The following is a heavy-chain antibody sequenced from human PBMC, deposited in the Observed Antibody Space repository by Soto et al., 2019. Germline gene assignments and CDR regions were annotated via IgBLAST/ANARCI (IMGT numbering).Heavy chain of an antibody. CDR2: INPNSGGT. J-gene: IGHJ6*02. CDR3: AREGHIVATMVYCYYYGMDV. Sequence: ASVKVSCKASGYTFTGYYMHWVRQAPGQGLEWMGWINPNSGGTNYAQKFQGRATMTRDTSISTAYMELSRLRSDDTAVYYCAREGHIVATMVYCYYYGMDVWGQGTTVTVSS. CDR1: GYTFTGYY. V-gene: IGHV1-2*02. D-gene: IGHD5-12*01.